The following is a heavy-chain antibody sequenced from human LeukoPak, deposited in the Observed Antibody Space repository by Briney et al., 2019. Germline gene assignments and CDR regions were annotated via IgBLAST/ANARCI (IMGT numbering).Heavy chain of an antibody. CDR1: GSSISSYH. J-gene: IGHJ5*02. D-gene: IGHD6-13*01. CDR2: LSASGTT. Sequence: SGTLSLTCTVSGSSISSYHWTWIRQPAGKGLEWIGRLSASGTTNFNPSLKSRVTISGDKTKKQVSLRLSSVTAADTAVYYRARDADGAAQFDPWGQGTLVTVSS. V-gene: IGHV4-4*07. CDR3: ARDADGAAQFDP.